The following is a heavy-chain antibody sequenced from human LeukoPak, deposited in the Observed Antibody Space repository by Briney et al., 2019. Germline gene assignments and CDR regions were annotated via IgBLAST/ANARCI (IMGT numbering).Heavy chain of an antibody. Sequence: SGPTLVKPTQTLTLTCTFSGFSLSTSGVSVGWIRQPPGKALEWLALIFWNGDERYSPSLRTRLTITKDTSKNQVVLTMSNMDPVDKGTYYCVHSMNSAWSPFDYWGQGALVTVSS. V-gene: IGHV2-5*01. CDR1: GFSLSTSGVS. J-gene: IGHJ4*02. CDR2: IFWNGDE. D-gene: IGHD6-19*01. CDR3: VHSMNSAWSPFDY.